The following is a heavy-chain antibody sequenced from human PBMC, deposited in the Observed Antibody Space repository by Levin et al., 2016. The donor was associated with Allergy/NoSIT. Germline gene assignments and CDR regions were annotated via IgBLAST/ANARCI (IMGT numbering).Heavy chain of an antibody. D-gene: IGHD5-18*01. CDR2: IYYSGST. CDR3: ASYTAMGYYYYMDV. V-gene: IGHV4-31*02. Sequence: WIRQPPGKGLEWIGYIYYSGSTYYNPSLKSRVTISVDTSKNQFSLKLSSVTAADTAVYYCASYTAMGYYYYMDVWGKGTTVTVSS. J-gene: IGHJ6*03.